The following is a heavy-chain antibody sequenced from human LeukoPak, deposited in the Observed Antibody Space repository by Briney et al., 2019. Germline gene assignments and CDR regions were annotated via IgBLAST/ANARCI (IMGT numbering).Heavy chain of an antibody. CDR1: GFTFSSYS. Sequence: GGSLRLSCAASGFTFSSYSMNWVRQAPGKGLEWVSSISSSSSKMYYADSMKGRFTISRDNAKNSLYLQMNSLRAEDTAVYYCAREDGEGFDPWGQGTLVTVSS. CDR3: AREDGEGFDP. J-gene: IGHJ5*02. V-gene: IGHV3-21*01. D-gene: IGHD4-17*01. CDR2: ISSSSSKM.